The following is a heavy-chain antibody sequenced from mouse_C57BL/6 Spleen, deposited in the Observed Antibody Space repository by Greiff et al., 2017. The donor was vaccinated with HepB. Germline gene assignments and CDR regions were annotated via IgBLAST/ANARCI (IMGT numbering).Heavy chain of an antibody. J-gene: IGHJ1*03. D-gene: IGHD1-1*01. CDR2: ISNGGGST. V-gene: IGHV5-12*01. CDR3: ARHYGSSSLDV. CDR1: GFTFSDYY. Sequence: EVMLVESGGGLVQPGGSLKLSCAASGFTFSDYYMYWVRQTPEKRLEWVAYISNGGGSTYYPDTVKGRFTISRDNAKNTLYLQMSRLKSEDTAMYYCARHYGSSSLDVWGTGTTVTVSS.